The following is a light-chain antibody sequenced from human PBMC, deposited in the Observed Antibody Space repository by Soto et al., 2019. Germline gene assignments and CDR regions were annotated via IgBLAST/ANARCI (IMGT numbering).Light chain of an antibody. Sequence: EIVLTQSPGTLSLSPGERATLSCRASQSINTRYSAWYQQKPGQPPRLLIYATSSRAPGIPDRFSGSGSGTDFTLTISRLXXXXFAVYYCQQYDDSARYKFGQGTNLDIK. CDR2: ATS. CDR1: QSINTRY. J-gene: IGKJ2*01. CDR3: QQYDDSARYK. V-gene: IGKV3-20*01.